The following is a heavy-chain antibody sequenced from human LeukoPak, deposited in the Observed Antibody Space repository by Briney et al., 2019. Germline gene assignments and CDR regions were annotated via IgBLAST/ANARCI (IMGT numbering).Heavy chain of an antibody. Sequence: GGSLRLSCAPSGFTFSSYWMSWVRQAPGKGLEWVANIKQDGSEKYYVDSVKGRFTISRDNGKNSLYLQMNSLRAEDTAVHYCARKAYGLDVWGKGTTVTVSS. CDR1: GFTFSSYW. J-gene: IGHJ6*04. CDR3: ARKAYGLDV. CDR2: IKQDGSEK. V-gene: IGHV3-7*03.